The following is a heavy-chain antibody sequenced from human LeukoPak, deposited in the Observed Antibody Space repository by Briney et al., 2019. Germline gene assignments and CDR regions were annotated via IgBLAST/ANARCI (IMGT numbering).Heavy chain of an antibody. Sequence: ASVKVSCKASGYTFTSYGISWVRQAPGQGLEWMGWISAYNGNTNYAQKLQGRVTMTTDTSTSTAYTELRSLRSDDTAVYYCARDFMVRGIYYYYYGMDVWGQGTTVTVSS. J-gene: IGHJ6*02. CDR3: ARDFMVRGIYYYYYGMDV. CDR1: GYTFTSYG. D-gene: IGHD3-10*01. V-gene: IGHV1-18*01. CDR2: ISAYNGNT.